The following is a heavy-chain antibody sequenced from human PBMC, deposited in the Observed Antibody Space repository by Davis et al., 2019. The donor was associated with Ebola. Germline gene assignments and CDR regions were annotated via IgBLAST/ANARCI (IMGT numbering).Heavy chain of an antibody. D-gene: IGHD3-3*01. V-gene: IGHV4-31*03. CDR2: IYYSGST. CDR3: ARVSGDFWSGYYASNWFDP. Sequence: SETLSLTCTVSGGSISSGGYYWSWIRQHPGKGLEWIGYIYYSGSTYYNPSLKSRVTISVDTSKNQFSLKLSSVTAADTAVYYCARVSGDFWSGYYASNWFDPWGQGTLVTVSS. J-gene: IGHJ5*02. CDR1: GGSISSGGYY.